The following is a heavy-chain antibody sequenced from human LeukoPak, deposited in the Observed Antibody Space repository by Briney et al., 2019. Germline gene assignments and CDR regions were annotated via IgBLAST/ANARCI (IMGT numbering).Heavy chain of an antibody. Sequence: GGSLRLSCAASGFIFSGYGMHWVRQAPGKGLEWVALISHDETTRHYADSVKGRFTISRDNSKNTLYLQMNNLRVDDTAVYYCAKDRIVISFGDVSKHWGQGTLVTVSS. D-gene: IGHD3-10*01. CDR1: GFIFSGYG. CDR3: AKDRIVISFGDVSKH. V-gene: IGHV3-30*18. CDR2: ISHDETTR. J-gene: IGHJ1*01.